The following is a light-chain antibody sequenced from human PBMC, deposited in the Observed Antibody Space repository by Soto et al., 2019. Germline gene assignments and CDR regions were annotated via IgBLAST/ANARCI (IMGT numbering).Light chain of an antibody. V-gene: IGLV2-23*02. Sequence: CVLAEPGSGSGSPGQSITIYCTGTSSDVGSYNLVSWYQQHPGKAPKLMIYEVSKRPSGVSNRFSGSKSGNTASLTISGLQAEDEADYYCCSYAGSSTPLIFGTGTKVTVL. CDR2: EVS. J-gene: IGLJ1*01. CDR1: SSDVGSYNL. CDR3: CSYAGSSTPLI.